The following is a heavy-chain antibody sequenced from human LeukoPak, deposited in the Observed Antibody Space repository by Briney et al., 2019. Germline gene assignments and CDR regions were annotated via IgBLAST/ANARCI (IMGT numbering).Heavy chain of an antibody. V-gene: IGHV3-30*18. CDR3: AKDQTYYDFWSGYYPYYYGMDV. CDR1: GFTFSTYC. D-gene: IGHD3-3*01. CDR2: ISYDGSNK. J-gene: IGHJ6*02. Sequence: GGSLRLSCAASGFTFSTYCMHWVRQAPGKGLEWVAVISYDGSNKYYADSVKGRFTISRDNSKNTLYLQMNSLRAEDTAVYYCAKDQTYYDFWSGYYPYYYGMDVWGQGTTVTVSS.